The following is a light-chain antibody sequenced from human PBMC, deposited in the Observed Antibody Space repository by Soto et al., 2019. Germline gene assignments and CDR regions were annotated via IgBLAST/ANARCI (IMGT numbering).Light chain of an antibody. CDR1: NSDVGRYNY. V-gene: IGLV2-8*01. CDR2: EVA. CDR3: SSCASSNIYV. J-gene: IGLJ1*01. Sequence: QSVLTQPPSASGSPGQSVTISCTGTNSDVGRYNYVSWYQQHPGKAPKLMISEVAKRPSGVPDRLPGSKSGNTASLSVSELQAEDEADYYCSSCASSNIYVFGTGTKVTVL.